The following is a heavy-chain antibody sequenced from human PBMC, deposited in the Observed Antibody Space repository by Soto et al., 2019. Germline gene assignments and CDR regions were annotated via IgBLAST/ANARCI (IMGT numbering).Heavy chain of an antibody. J-gene: IGHJ6*02. Sequence: EVQLVESGGGLVKPGGSLRLSCAASGFTFSSYSMNWVRQAPGKGLEWVSSISSSSSYIYYADSVKGRFTISRDNAKNSLYLQINSLRAEDTAVYYCARPGDSSSWYQVGRNYYYGMDVWGQGTTVTVSS. CDR2: ISSSSSYI. V-gene: IGHV3-21*01. D-gene: IGHD6-13*01. CDR1: GFTFSSYS. CDR3: ARPGDSSSWYQVGRNYYYGMDV.